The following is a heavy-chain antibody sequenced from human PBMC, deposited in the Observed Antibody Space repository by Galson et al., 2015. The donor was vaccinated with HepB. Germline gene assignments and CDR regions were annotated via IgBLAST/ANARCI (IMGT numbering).Heavy chain of an antibody. Sequence: SLRLSCAASGFTFSSYAMHWVRQAPGKGLEWVAVISYDGSNKHYADSVKGRFTISRDNSKNTLYLQMNSLRAEDTAVYYCARAASFTGYRYGYLCYFDLSGRGTPVTVSS. J-gene: IGHJ2*01. V-gene: IGHV3-30-3*01. CDR1: GFTFSSYA. D-gene: IGHD5-18*01. CDR3: ARAASFTGYRYGYLCYFDL. CDR2: ISYDGSNK.